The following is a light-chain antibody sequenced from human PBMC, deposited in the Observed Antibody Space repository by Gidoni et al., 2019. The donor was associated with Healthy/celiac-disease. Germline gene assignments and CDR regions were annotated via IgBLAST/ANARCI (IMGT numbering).Light chain of an antibody. CDR3: SSYTSSSTPWV. CDR1: SSDVGGYNY. V-gene: IGLV2-14*01. J-gene: IGLJ3*02. Sequence: QSALTQPASASGSPGQSLTISCTGTSSDVGGYNYVSWYQQHPGKAPKLMIYEVSNRPSGVSNRFSGSKSGNTASLTISGLQAEDEADYYCSSYTSSSTPWVFGGGTKLTVL. CDR2: EVS.